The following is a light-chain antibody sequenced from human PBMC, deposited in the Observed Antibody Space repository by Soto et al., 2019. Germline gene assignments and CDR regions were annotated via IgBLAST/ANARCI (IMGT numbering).Light chain of an antibody. V-gene: IGKV1-5*01. CDR3: QQHNSFPRS. Sequence: DIQMTQSPSTLSASVGDRVTITCRASQTISNWLAWYQQKPGKAPKVLIYDASTLDGGVPSRFSGRRSGTDFTLTISSLQPSDFATYYCQQHNSFPRSFGQGTKLEIK. CDR1: QTISNW. CDR2: DAS. J-gene: IGKJ2*01.